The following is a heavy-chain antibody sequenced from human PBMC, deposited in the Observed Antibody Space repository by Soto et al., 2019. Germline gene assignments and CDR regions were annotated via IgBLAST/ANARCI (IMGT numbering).Heavy chain of an antibody. D-gene: IGHD3-3*01. J-gene: IGHJ5*02. CDR1: GFTFSSYA. V-gene: IGHV3-30-3*01. CDR3: ARVNDFWSGYYSWFDP. Sequence: GGSLRLSCAASGFTFSSYAMHWVRQAPGKGLEWVAVISYDGSNKYYADSVKGRFTISRDNSKNTLYLQMNSLRAEDTAVYYCARVNDFWSGYYSWFDPWGQGTLVTVSS. CDR2: ISYDGSNK.